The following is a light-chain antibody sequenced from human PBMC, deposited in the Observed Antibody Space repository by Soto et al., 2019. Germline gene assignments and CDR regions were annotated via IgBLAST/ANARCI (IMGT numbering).Light chain of an antibody. CDR3: QQADSFPLT. V-gene: IGKV1-12*01. CDR1: QGISSW. CDR2: AAF. J-gene: IGKJ4*01. Sequence: DIQMNQAPYSVSASVGDRVTITCRASQGISSWVAWYQQKTGKAPKLQIYAAFSLQSGVPSRFSGSGSGTDFTLTISSLQPEDFATYYCQQADSFPLTLGGGNKVEIK.